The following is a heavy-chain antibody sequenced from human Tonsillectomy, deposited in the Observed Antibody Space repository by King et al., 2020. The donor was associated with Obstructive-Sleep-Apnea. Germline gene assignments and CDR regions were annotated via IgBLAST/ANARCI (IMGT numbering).Heavy chain of an antibody. Sequence: VQLQESGPGLVKPSETLSLTCTVSGGSVSSGSYYWSWIRQPPGKGLEWIGYIYYSGSTNYNPSLKSRVTISVDTSKNQFSLKLSSVTAADTAVYYCAREEAARPFDYWGQGTLVTVSS. D-gene: IGHD6-6*01. CDR3: AREEAARPFDY. CDR2: IYYSGST. V-gene: IGHV4-61*01. CDR1: GGSVSSGSYY. J-gene: IGHJ4*02.